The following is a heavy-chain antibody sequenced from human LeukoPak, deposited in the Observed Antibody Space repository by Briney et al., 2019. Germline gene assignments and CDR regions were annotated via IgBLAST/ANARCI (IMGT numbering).Heavy chain of an antibody. V-gene: IGHV1-24*01. CDR1: GYTLTELS. D-gene: IGHD3-10*01. CDR2: SDTEDGET. Sequence: ASVKVSCKVSGYTLTELSMHWVRQAPGKGLEWMGVSDTEDGETIYAQKFRGRVTMTEDTSTDTAYMEVSSLTSEDTAVYYCATGSGFFGYYYYYMDVWGKGTTVTVSS. J-gene: IGHJ6*03. CDR3: ATGSGFFGYYYYYMDV.